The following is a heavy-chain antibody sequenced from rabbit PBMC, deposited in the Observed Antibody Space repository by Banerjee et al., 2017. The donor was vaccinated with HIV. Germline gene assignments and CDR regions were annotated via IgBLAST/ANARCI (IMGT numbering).Heavy chain of an antibody. V-gene: IGHV1S45*01. CDR1: GFDLSSRYY. CDR2: IYNGDGST. Sequence: QEQLVESGGGLVKPEGSLTLTCKASGFDLSSRYYMCWVRQAPGEGPEWIACIYNGDGSTYYASWAKGRFTISKSSSTTVTLQMTSLTVADTATYFCARGYAGYAGYVYAMDYFNFWGPGTLVTVS. D-gene: IGHD6-1*01. J-gene: IGHJ4*01. CDR3: ARGYAGYAGYVYAMDYFNF.